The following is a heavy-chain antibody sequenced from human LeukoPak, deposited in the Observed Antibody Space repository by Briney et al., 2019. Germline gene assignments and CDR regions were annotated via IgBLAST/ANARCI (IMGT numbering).Heavy chain of an antibody. V-gene: IGHV4-59*01. D-gene: IGHD5-24*01. CDR1: GGSISSYY. Sequence: SETLSLTCTVSGGSISSYYWSWIRQPPGRGLEWIGYIYYSGSTNYNPSLKSRVTISLDTSKNQFSLKMSSVTAADTAVYYCARARDGHINNWFDPWGQGTLVTVSS. J-gene: IGHJ5*02. CDR2: IYYSGST. CDR3: ARARDGHINNWFDP.